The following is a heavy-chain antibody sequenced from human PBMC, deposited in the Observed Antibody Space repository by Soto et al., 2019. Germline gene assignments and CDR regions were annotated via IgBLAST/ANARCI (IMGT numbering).Heavy chain of an antibody. Sequence: PSETLSLTCTVSGGSVSSGSYYWSWIRQPPGKGLEWIGYIYYSGSTNYNPSLKSRVTIPVDTSKNQFSLKLSSVTAADTAVYYCAREVGYYDSSGYYFFDYWGQGTLVTVSS. CDR1: GGSVSSGSYY. V-gene: IGHV4-61*01. CDR2: IYYSGST. J-gene: IGHJ4*02. D-gene: IGHD3-22*01. CDR3: AREVGYYDSSGYYFFDY.